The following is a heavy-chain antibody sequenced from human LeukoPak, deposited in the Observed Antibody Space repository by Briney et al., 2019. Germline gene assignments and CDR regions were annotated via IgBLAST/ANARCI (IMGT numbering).Heavy chain of an antibody. J-gene: IGHJ4*02. CDR2: ISAYNGNT. CDR3: ARAPSSSSLVREGEDY. CDR1: GYTFTSYG. D-gene: IGHD6-13*01. V-gene: IGHV1-18*01. Sequence: ASVKVSCKASGYTFTSYGISWVRQAPGQGLEWMGWISAYNGNTNYAQKLQGRVTMTTDTSTSTAYMELRSLRSDDTAVYYCARAPSSSSLVREGEDYWGQGTLVTVSS.